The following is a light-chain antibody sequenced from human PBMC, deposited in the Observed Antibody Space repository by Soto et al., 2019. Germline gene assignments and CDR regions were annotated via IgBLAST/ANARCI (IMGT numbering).Light chain of an antibody. CDR3: QQTYITPIT. CDR2: SSS. J-gene: IGKJ5*01. CDR1: QTINNN. Sequence: DIEMTQSPASLSASVGDRVTISCRTSQTINNNLNWYQQRPGKAPKLLIYSSSSLMSGVPPRFSGSGSGTDFTFTISSLQPEDFATYFFQQTYITPITFGQGTRLDIK. V-gene: IGKV1-39*01.